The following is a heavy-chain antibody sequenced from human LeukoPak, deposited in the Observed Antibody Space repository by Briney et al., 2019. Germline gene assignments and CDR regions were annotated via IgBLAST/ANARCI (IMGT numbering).Heavy chain of an antibody. Sequence: PGGSLRLSCAVSGLTFSSSWMDWVRQAPGKGLEWVASINPDGIKRYSADSVKGRFTISRDNARNSLYLQMDRLRVEDTAFYYCARDLAFSRLDYWGQGVLVTVSS. D-gene: IGHD2/OR15-2a*01. V-gene: IGHV3-7*01. CDR1: GLTFSSSW. CDR3: ARDLAFSRLDY. CDR2: INPDGIKR. J-gene: IGHJ4*02.